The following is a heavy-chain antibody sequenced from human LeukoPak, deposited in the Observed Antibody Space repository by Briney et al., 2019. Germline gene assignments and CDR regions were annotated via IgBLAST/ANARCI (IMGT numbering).Heavy chain of an antibody. V-gene: IGHV3-48*03. D-gene: IGHD4-17*01. CDR1: GFTFSSYE. CDR2: ISSSGSTI. Sequence: GGSLRLSCAASGFTFSSYEMNWARQAPGKGLEWVSYISSSGSTIYYADSVKGRFTISRDNAKNPLYLQMNSLRAEDTAVYYCARDLDYGDYVLDYWGQGTLVTVSS. CDR3: ARDLDYGDYVLDY. J-gene: IGHJ4*02.